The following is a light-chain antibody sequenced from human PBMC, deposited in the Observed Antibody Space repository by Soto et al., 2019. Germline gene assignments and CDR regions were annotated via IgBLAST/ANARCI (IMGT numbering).Light chain of an antibody. J-gene: IGKJ1*01. CDR3: QQYGSSPWT. CDR2: GAS. CDR1: QSVASNY. V-gene: IGKV3-20*01. Sequence: PGERATLSCRASQSVASNYLAWYQQKPGQAPRLLIYGASSRATGVPDRFSGSGSGTDFTLTIRRLEPEDFAVYCCQQYGSSPWTFGQGTKVDIK.